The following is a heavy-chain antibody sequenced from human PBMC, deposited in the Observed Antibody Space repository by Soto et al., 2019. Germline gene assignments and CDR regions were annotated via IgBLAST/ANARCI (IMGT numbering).Heavy chain of an antibody. D-gene: IGHD3-3*01. J-gene: IGHJ6*02. CDR2: IYYSGST. CDR1: GGSISSGGYY. Sequence: SETLSLTCTVSGGSISSGGYYWSWIRQHPGKGLEWIGYIYYSGSTYYNPSLKSRVTISVDTSKNQFSLKLSSVTAADTAVYYWARELRFLGMDVWGQGTTVTVSS. V-gene: IGHV4-31*03. CDR3: ARELRFLGMDV.